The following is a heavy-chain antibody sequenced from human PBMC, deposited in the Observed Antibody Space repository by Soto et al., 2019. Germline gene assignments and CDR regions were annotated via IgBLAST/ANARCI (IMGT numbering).Heavy chain of an antibody. CDR1: GGSFSGYY. Sequence: SETLSLTCAVYGGSFSGYYWSWIRQPPGKGLEWIGQIFYSGGTNYNPSLKSRVTISVDTSKNQFSLNLSSVTAADTALYYCARAGGNFDPWGPGTLVTVSS. V-gene: IGHV4-59*01. CDR3: ARAGGNFDP. CDR2: IFYSGGT. J-gene: IGHJ5*02.